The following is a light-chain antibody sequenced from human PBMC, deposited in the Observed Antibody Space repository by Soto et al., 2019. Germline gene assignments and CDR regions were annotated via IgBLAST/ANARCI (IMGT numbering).Light chain of an antibody. V-gene: IGKV1-6*01. CDR1: QGIRND. Sequence: AIQMTQSPSSLSASVGDIVTITCRASQGIRNDLGWYQQKPGKAPKLLIYAASSLQSGVPSRFSGSGSGTDFTLTISCLQSEDFATYYCQQYYSYPPLTFGGGTKVDIK. CDR3: QQYYSYPPLT. CDR2: AAS. J-gene: IGKJ4*01.